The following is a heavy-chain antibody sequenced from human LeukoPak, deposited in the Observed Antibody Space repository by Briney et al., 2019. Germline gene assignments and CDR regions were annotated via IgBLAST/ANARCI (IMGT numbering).Heavy chain of an antibody. CDR3: VRGNGFDY. J-gene: IGHJ4*02. D-gene: IGHD1-1*01. CDR2: INQDGRKK. Sequence: GGSLTLSCAASGFSFRTQWMSGVRHAPGKGLEWVANINQDGRKKFYMDSVEGRFTISRDNANNTPYLQMNSLRAEDTAVYYCVRGNGFDYWGQGTLVTVSS. V-gene: IGHV3-7*02. CDR1: GFSFRTQW.